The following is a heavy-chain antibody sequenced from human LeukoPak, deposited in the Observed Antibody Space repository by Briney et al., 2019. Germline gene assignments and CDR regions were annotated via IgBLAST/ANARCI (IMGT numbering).Heavy chain of an antibody. D-gene: IGHD3-22*01. Sequence: ASVKVSCKASGYTFTSYDINWVRQATGQGLEWMGWMNPNSGNTGYAQKFQGRVTMTRNTSISTAYMELSSLRSEDAAVYYCARATVNYYDSSGYYSWGQGTLVTVSS. CDR2: MNPNSGNT. CDR1: GYTFTSYD. J-gene: IGHJ4*02. V-gene: IGHV1-8*01. CDR3: ARATVNYYDSSGYYS.